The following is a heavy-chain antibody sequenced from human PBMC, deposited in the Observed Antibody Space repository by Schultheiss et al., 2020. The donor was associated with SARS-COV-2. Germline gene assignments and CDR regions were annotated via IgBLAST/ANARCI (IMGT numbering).Heavy chain of an antibody. D-gene: IGHD6-13*01. CDR2: ISSNGGST. Sequence: GGSLRLSCSASGFTFSSYAMHWVRQAPGKGLEYVSVISSNGGSTYYADSVKGRFTISRDNSKNTLFLQMNSLRPEDTAVYYCARDQTTAAAGGNWFDPWGQGTLVTVSS. CDR1: GFTFSSYA. J-gene: IGHJ5*02. V-gene: IGHV3-64*04. CDR3: ARDQTTAAAGGNWFDP.